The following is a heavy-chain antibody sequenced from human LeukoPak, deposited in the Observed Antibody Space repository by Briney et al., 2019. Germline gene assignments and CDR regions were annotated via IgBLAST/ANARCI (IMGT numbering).Heavy chain of an antibody. D-gene: IGHD3-22*01. CDR3: ATLPNYYDSSGQDY. J-gene: IGHJ4*02. CDR2: VYYSGSI. CDR1: GGFINDYY. V-gene: IGHV4-59*08. Sequence: PSETLSLTCTVSGGFINDYYWNWIRQPPGQGLEWIGYVYYSGSINYNPSLKSRVTISVDTSKNQFSLKLNYVTDADTALYYCATLPNYYDSSGQDYWGQGTLVTVSS.